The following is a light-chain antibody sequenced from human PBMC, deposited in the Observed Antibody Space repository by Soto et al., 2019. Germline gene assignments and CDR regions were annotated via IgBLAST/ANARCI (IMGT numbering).Light chain of an antibody. J-gene: IGKJ5*01. Sequence: DIQMTQSPSSLSASVGDRVTITCRARQSISSYLNWYQQKPGKAPKLLIYAASSLQSGVPSRFSGGGSGTDFTITIRSMHPEDFATYYCQQSYSTLGITFGQGTRLEI. CDR3: QQSYSTLGIT. CDR2: AAS. CDR1: QSISSY. V-gene: IGKV1-39*01.